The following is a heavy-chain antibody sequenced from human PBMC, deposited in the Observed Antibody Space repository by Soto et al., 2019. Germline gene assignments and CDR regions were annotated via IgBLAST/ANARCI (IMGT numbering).Heavy chain of an antibody. CDR2: ISYDGINK. CDR3: AREVSGWYQYFDY. V-gene: IGHV3-30-3*01. Sequence: QVQLVESGGGVVQPGGSLRLSCAASGFTFSSNPMHWVRQTPGGGLEWVALISYDGINKHHADSVKGRFTISRDKSRSTLYLQRDSLRTEDTAVYYCAREVSGWYQYFDYWGQGTRVTVSS. J-gene: IGHJ4*02. CDR1: GFTFSSNP. D-gene: IGHD6-19*01.